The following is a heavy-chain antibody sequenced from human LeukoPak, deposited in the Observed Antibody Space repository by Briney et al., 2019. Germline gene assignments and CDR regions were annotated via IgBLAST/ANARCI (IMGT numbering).Heavy chain of an antibody. Sequence: KSSETLSLTCTVSGGSISSGGYYWSWIRQPPGKGLEWIGYIYHSGSTYYNPSLKSRVTISVDRSKNQFSLKLSSVTAADTAVYYCAREVIAANPNFDYWGQGTLVTVSS. CDR1: GGSISSGGYY. D-gene: IGHD6-25*01. CDR3: AREVIAANPNFDY. CDR2: IYHSGST. J-gene: IGHJ4*02. V-gene: IGHV4-30-2*01.